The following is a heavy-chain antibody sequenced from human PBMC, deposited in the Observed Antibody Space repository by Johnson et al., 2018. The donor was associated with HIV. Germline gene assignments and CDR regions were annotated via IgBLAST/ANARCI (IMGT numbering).Heavy chain of an antibody. CDR2: ISGSGDNT. CDR3: ARGGYYDILTGYYALAAFDI. V-gene: IGHV3-23*04. Sequence: VQLVESGGGLVQPGGSLRVSCAASGFTFSSYAMSWVRQAPGKGLEWVSTISGSGDNTYYADSVRGRFTISRDNSKGTLYLQMNSLKTEDTAVYYCARGGYYDILTGYYALAAFDIWGQGTMVTVSS. D-gene: IGHD3-9*01. J-gene: IGHJ3*02. CDR1: GFTFSSYA.